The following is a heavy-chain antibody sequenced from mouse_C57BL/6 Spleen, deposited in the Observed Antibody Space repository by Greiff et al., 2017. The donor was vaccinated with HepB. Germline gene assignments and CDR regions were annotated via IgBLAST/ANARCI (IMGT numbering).Heavy chain of an antibody. CDR3: TTGVITTVPVDFDY. Sequence: DVMLVESGGGLVQPGGSMKLSCVASGFTFSNYWMNWVRQSPEKGLEWVAQIRLKSDNYATHYAESVKGRFTISRDDSKSSVYLQMNNLRAEDTGIYYCTTGVITTVPVDFDYWGQGTTLTVSS. CDR2: IRLKSDNYAT. J-gene: IGHJ2*01. D-gene: IGHD1-1*01. V-gene: IGHV6-3*01. CDR1: GFTFSNYW.